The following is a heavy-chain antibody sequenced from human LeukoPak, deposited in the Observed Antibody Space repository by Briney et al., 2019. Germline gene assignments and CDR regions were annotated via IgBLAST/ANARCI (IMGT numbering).Heavy chain of an antibody. D-gene: IGHD6-19*01. V-gene: IGHV3-23*01. CDR1: GFTFSSYG. CDR2: ISGSGGST. Sequence: GGSLRLSCAASGFTFSSYGMSWVRQAPGKGLEWVSAISGSGGSTYYADSVKGRFTISRDNSKNTLYLQMNSLRAEDTAVYYCAKGEYSGGTYCFDYWGQGTLVTVSS. CDR3: AKGEYSGGTYCFDY. J-gene: IGHJ4*02.